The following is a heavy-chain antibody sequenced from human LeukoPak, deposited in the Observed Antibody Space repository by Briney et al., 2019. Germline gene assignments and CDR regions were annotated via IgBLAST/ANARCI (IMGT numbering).Heavy chain of an antibody. D-gene: IGHD3-3*01. V-gene: IGHV4-34*01. J-gene: IGHJ6*02. CDR1: GGSFSGYY. CDR3: ARTPHYAFWSGRYYYYGMDV. Sequence: SETLSLTCAVYGGSFSGYYWSWIRQPPGKGLEWIGEINHSGSTNYNPSLKSRVTISVDTSKNQFSLKLSSVPAADTAVYYCARTPHYAFWSGRYYYYGMDVWGQGTTVTVSS. CDR2: INHSGST.